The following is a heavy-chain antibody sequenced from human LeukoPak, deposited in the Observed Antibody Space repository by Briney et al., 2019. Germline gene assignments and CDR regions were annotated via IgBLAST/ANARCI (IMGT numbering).Heavy chain of an antibody. CDR1: GFTFSSYG. V-gene: IGHV3-30*02. Sequence: GGSLRLSCAASGFTFSSYGMHWVRQAPGKGLEWVAFIRSDGTNKYYADSVKGRFTISRDTSKNTLYLQMNSLRTEDTAVYYCAKDLGSSGCFDYWGQGTLVTVSS. CDR3: AKDLGSSGCFDY. CDR2: IRSDGTNK. D-gene: IGHD6-19*01. J-gene: IGHJ4*02.